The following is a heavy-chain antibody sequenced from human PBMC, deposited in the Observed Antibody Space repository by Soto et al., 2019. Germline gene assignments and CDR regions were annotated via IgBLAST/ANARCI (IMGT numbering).Heavy chain of an antibody. V-gene: IGHV2-26*01. J-gene: IGHJ4*02. CDR1: GFSLSNARMG. CDR3: TLSRWLADFDY. CDR2: IFSNDEK. Sequence: QVTLKESGPVLVKPTETLTLTCTVSGFSLSNARMGVSWIRQPPGKALEWLAHIFSNDEKSYSPFLKSRLTLSKDTSKSQVVLIVTNMDPVDTATYYCTLSRWLADFDYWGQGTQVTVSS. D-gene: IGHD6-19*01.